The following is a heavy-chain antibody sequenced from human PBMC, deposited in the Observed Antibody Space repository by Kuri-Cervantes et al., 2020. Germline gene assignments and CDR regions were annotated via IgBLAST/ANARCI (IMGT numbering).Heavy chain of an antibody. V-gene: IGHV3-66*02. CDR1: GFTVSSNY. CDR2: IYSGGST. Sequence: GESLKISCAASGFTVSSNYMSWVRQAPGKGLEWVSVIYSGGSTYYADSVKGRFTISRDNSKNTLYLQMNSLRAEDTAVYYCARTYGGNSHFDYWGQGTLVTVYS. CDR3: ARTYGGNSHFDY. D-gene: IGHD4-23*01. J-gene: IGHJ4*02.